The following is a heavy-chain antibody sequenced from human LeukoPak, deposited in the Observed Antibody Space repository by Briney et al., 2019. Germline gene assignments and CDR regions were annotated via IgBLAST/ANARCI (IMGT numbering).Heavy chain of an antibody. D-gene: IGHD5-12*01. J-gene: IGHJ5*02. V-gene: IGHV3-9*01. CDR2: ISWNSGSI. CDR3: AKAGRGYDPSPLLS. Sequence: GGSLRLSCAASGFTFDDYAMHWVRQAPGKGLEWVSGISWNSGSIGYADSVKGRFTISRDNAKNSLYLQMNSLRAEDTALYYCAKAGRGYDPSPLLSWGQGTLVTVSS. CDR1: GFTFDDYA.